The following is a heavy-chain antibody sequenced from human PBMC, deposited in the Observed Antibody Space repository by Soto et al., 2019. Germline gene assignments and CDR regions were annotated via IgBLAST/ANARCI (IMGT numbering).Heavy chain of an antibody. Sequence: EEQLLESGGGLIQPGGSLRLACAASGFTFSSYAMTWVRQATGKGLEWVSSISFSDGGTYYADSVKGRLTISRDNSKNTLFLQMNSLRVTDTAVYYCVKDDRILGRRYFDLWGRGTLVTVSS. J-gene: IGHJ2*01. CDR1: GFTFSSYA. V-gene: IGHV3-23*01. CDR3: VKDDRILGRRYFDL. D-gene: IGHD2-15*01. CDR2: ISFSDGGT.